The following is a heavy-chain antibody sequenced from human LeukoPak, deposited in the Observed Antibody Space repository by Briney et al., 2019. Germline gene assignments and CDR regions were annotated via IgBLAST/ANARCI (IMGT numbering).Heavy chain of an antibody. CDR3: ASDWGIAAAGTPFDY. CDR1: GFTFSSYS. Sequence: GGSLRHSCAASGFTFSSYSMNWVREAPGKGLEGVSSISSSSSYIYYADSVKGRFTISRDNAKNSLYLQMNSLRAEDTAVYYCASDWGIAAAGTPFDYWGQGTLVTVSS. J-gene: IGHJ4*02. D-gene: IGHD6-13*01. V-gene: IGHV3-21*01. CDR2: ISSSSSYI.